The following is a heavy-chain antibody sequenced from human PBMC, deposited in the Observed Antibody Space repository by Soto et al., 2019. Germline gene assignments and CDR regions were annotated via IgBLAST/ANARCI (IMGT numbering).Heavy chain of an antibody. CDR3: ARSILGASLWLQSLYFFDY. V-gene: IGHV1-46*01. CDR1: GYTFTSYY. Sequence: QVQLVQSGAEVKKPGASVKISCKASGYTFTSYYLHWVRQAPGQGLEWMAIINPSGGGTSYAQKFQCRVTMTRDTYTSTVFMEMSSLRSEDTAVYYCARSILGASLWLQSLYFFDYWGQGTLVTVSS. D-gene: IGHD5-18*01. CDR2: INPSGGGT. J-gene: IGHJ4*02.